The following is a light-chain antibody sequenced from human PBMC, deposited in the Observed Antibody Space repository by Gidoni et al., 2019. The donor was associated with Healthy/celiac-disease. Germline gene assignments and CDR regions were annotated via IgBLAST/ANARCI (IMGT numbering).Light chain of an antibody. Sequence: SYVLTQPPSVSVAPGQTARITCGGNNIGSKSVHGYQQKPGQAPVLVVYDDSDRPSGHPERFSGSNSGNTATLTISRVEAGDEADYYCQVWDSSSDHHVVFGGGTKLTVL. CDR2: DDS. V-gene: IGLV3-21*02. CDR1: NIGSKS. CDR3: QVWDSSSDHHVV. J-gene: IGLJ2*01.